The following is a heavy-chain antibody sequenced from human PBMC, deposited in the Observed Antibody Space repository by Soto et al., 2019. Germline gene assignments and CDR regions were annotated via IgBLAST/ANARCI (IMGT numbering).Heavy chain of an antibody. V-gene: IGHV3-30*18. CDR3: AKATPIWFGELLSPYYYYYGMDV. CDR1: GFTFSSYG. Sequence: QVQLVESGGGVVQPGRSLRLSCAASGFTFSSYGMHWVRQAPGKGLEWVAVISYDGSNKYYADSVKGRFTISRDNSKNTLYLQMNCLRAEDTAVYYCAKATPIWFGELLSPYYYYYGMDVWGQGTTVTVSS. CDR2: ISYDGSNK. D-gene: IGHD3-10*01. J-gene: IGHJ6*02.